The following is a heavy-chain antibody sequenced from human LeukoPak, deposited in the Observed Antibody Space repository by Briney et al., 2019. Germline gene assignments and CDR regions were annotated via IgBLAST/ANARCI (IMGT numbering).Heavy chain of an antibody. D-gene: IGHD2-2*01. CDR3: ARTAHQYCSSTSCPLDY. V-gene: IGHV1-69*05. CDR2: IIPIFGTA. CDR1: GGTFSSYA. J-gene: IGHJ4*02. Sequence: ASVKVSCKASGGTFSSYAISWVRQAPGQGLEWMGGIIPIFGTASYAQKFQGRVTITTDESTSTAYMELSSLRSEDTAVYYCARTAHQYCSSTSCPLDYWGQGTLVTVSS.